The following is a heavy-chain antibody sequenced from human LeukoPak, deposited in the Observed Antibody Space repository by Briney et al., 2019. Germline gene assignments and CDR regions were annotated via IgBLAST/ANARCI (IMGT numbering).Heavy chain of an antibody. CDR1: GFSFSSYG. V-gene: IGHV3-30*02. Sequence: GGSLRLSCVASGFSFSSYGMHWVRQAPGKGLEWVAFIRYDGSNKNYPDSVKGRFTISSDDSKNTLNLQMNSLRAEDTAVYYCVKGQGAAYYYYYMDVWGKGTTVIVSS. J-gene: IGHJ6*03. CDR3: VKGQGAAYYYYYMDV. CDR2: IRYDGSNK. D-gene: IGHD1-26*01.